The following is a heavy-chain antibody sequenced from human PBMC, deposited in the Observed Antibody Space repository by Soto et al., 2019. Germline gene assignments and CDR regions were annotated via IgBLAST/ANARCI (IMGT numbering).Heavy chain of an antibody. CDR3: ARLARETWDFDP. CDR2: IYYSGST. D-gene: IGHD1-26*01. Sequence: PSETLSLTCTVSGGSISSSSYYWGWIRQPPGKGLEWIGSIYYSGSTYYNPSLKSRVTISVDTSKNQFSLKLSSVTAADTAVYYCARLARETWDFDPWGQGTLVTVSS. CDR1: GGSISSSSYY. J-gene: IGHJ5*02. V-gene: IGHV4-39*01.